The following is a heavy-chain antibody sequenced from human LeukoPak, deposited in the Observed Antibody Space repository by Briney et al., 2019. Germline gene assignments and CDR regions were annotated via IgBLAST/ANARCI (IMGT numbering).Heavy chain of an antibody. CDR3: ARDPEWVYDTFEV. V-gene: IGHV6-1*01. CDR2: TCYRSNWYN. D-gene: IGHD3-3*01. CDR1: GDSVSSYIAA. Sequence: SQTLSHTCAISGDSVSSYIAAGLWTTQSTSRALEWLGRTCYRSNWYNDYAGSLRGRITINSDTSRTHSSLHLSSVTPDDTAVYYCARDPEWVYDTFEVWGQGTMGTVSS. J-gene: IGHJ3*01.